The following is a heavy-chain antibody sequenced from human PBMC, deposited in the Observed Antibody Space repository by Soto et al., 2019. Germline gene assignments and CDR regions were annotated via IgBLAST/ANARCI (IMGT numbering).Heavy chain of an antibody. D-gene: IGHD2-2*01. CDR2: IWYDGSNK. J-gene: IGHJ6*02. CDR3: AREGMPYGMDV. V-gene: IGHV3-33*01. CDR1: GFTFSSYG. Sequence: PGGSLRLSCAASGFTFSSYGMHWVRQAPGKGLEWVAVIWYDGSNKYYADSVKGRFTISRDNSKNTLYLQMNSLRAEDTAVYYCAREGMPYGMDVWGQGTTVTVSS.